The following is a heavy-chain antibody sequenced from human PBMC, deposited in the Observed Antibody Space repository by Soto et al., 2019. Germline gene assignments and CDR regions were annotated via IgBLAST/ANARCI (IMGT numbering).Heavy chain of an antibody. CDR3: ARDVPAGGYYGMDV. V-gene: IGHV4-4*02. CDR1: GGSISSSNW. CDR2: IYHSGST. J-gene: IGHJ6*02. D-gene: IGHD3-10*01. Sequence: SETLSLTCAVSGGSISSSNWWSWVRQPPGKGLEWIGEIYHSGSTNYNPSLKSRVTISVDKSKNQFSLKLSSVTAADTAVYYCARDVPAGGYYGMDVWGQWTTVTVSS.